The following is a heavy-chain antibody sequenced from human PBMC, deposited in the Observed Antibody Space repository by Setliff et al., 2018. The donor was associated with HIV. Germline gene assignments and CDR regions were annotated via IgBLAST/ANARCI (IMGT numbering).Heavy chain of an antibody. Sequence: SSETLSLTCTVSGGSISSYYWSWIRQPPGKGLEYIGYIYSNGGTNYNPSLKSRVTISADTSKSQFSLNLSSVTAADTAVYYCARKNRGAPAPFDYWGQGTLVTVSS. D-gene: IGHD6-25*01. J-gene: IGHJ4*02. V-gene: IGHV4-4*08. CDR1: GGSISSYY. CDR2: IYSNGGT. CDR3: ARKNRGAPAPFDY.